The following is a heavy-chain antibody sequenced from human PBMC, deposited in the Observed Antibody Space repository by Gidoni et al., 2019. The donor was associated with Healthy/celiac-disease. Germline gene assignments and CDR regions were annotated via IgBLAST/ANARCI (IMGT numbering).Heavy chain of an antibody. J-gene: IGHJ5*02. Sequence: EVQLVASGGGLVQPGGSLRLSCAASGFTFSSYSMNWVRQAPGKGLEWVSYISSSSSTIYYADSVKGRFTISRDNAKSSLYLQMNSLRDEDTAVYYCARDRPPLMGCSGGSCYWGNWFDPWGQGTLVTVSS. CDR1: GFTFSSYS. CDR3: ARDRPPLMGCSGGSCYWGNWFDP. V-gene: IGHV3-48*02. CDR2: ISSSSSTI. D-gene: IGHD2-15*01.